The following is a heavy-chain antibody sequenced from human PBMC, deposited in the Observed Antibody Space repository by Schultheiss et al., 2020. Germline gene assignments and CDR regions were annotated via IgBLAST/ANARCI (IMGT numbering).Heavy chain of an antibody. CDR1: GFTFSSYW. J-gene: IGHJ4*02. CDR3: ARGENVDLYYYGSGTKDS. D-gene: IGHD3-10*01. V-gene: IGHV3-11*05. Sequence: GGSLRLSCAASGFTFSSYWMSWVRQAPGKGLEWVSHISSSRTYTNYADSVKGRFTISRDNAKKSLYLQMNSLRADDTAVYYCARGENVDLYYYGSGTKDSWGQGTLVTVSS. CDR2: ISSSRTYT.